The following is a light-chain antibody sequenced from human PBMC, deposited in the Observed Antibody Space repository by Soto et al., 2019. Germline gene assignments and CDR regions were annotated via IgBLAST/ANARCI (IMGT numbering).Light chain of an antibody. CDR2: GAS. CDR1: QSVRSN. Sequence: EIVMTQSPATLSVSPGERATLFCRASQSVRSNFLAWYQQKPGQAPRLLIYGASTRATGVPAKFSGRWSGTKFTLTINSLESEDFAGYYCQESSALAFHFGGRTKVEIK. V-gene: IGKV3-15*01. CDR3: QESSALAFH. J-gene: IGKJ4*01.